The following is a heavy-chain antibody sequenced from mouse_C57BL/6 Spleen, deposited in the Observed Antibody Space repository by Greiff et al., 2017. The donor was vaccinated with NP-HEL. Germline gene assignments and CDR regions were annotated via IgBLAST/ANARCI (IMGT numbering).Heavy chain of an antibody. Sequence: VKLVESGPGLVAPSQSLSITCTVSGFSLTSYGVDWVRQSPGKGLEWLGVIWGVGSTNYNSALKSRLSISKDNSKSQVFLKMNSLQTDDTAMYYCASDRLDSSGYWFAYWGQGTLVTVSA. CDR3: ASDRLDSSGYWFAY. D-gene: IGHD3-2*02. V-gene: IGHV2-6*01. CDR1: GFSLTSYG. J-gene: IGHJ3*01. CDR2: IWGVGST.